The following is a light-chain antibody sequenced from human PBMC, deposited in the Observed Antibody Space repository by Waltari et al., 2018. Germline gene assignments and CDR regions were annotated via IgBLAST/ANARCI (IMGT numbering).Light chain of an antibody. Sequence: QSVLTQPPSVSGTPGQRVPISCTGSRSNFGAGYDVFWYPRLPETAPQLLIYLNTNRPSGVPDRFSGSKSGTSASLAISGLQIDDEGDYYCQSYDRSLRGWVFGGGTRLTVL. J-gene: IGLJ3*02. V-gene: IGLV1-40*01. CDR1: RSNFGAGYD. CDR3: QSYDRSLRGWV. CDR2: LNT.